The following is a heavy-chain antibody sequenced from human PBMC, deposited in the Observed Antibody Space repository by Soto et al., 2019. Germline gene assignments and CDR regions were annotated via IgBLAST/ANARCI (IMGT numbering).Heavy chain of an antibody. CDR2: ISSNGGRL. CDR1: GFTFNNYA. D-gene: IGHD1-1*01. V-gene: IGHV3-64*01. Sequence: EVQLVESGGGLVQPGGSLRLSCAASGFTFNNYAMHWVRQAPGKGLEFVSGISSNGGRLHYANSVKGRFTISRDNSKNTLYLQMASLRAEDMAVYYCARRYPPIGTDWYFDLWGRGTLVTVAS. CDR3: ARRYPPIGTDWYFDL. J-gene: IGHJ2*01.